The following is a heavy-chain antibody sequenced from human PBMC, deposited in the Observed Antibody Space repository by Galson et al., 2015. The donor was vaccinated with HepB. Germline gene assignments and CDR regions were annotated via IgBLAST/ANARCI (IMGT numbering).Heavy chain of an antibody. CDR3: AKDRRGYCSGGSCYGYAFDI. J-gene: IGHJ3*02. CDR2: ISGSGGST. D-gene: IGHD2-15*01. V-gene: IGHV3-23*01. CDR1: GFTFSSYA. Sequence: SLRLSCAASGFTFSSYAMSWVRQAPGKGLEWVSAISGSGGSTYYADSVKGRFTISRDNSKNTLYLQMNSLRAEDTAVYYCAKDRRGYCSGGSCYGYAFDIWGQGTMVTVSS.